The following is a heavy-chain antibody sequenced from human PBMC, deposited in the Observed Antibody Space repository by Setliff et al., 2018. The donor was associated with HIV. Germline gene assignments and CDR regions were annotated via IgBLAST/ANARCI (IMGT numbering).Heavy chain of an antibody. CDR1: GYSISNGYY. V-gene: IGHV4-38-2*01. CDR2: IDHIGST. CDR3: ARLYSPPRGFDF. J-gene: IGHJ4*02. Sequence: PSETLSLTCAVSGYSISNGYYLAWIRQPPGKGLEWIGSIDHIGSTYYNPSLKGRVTISVDTSKNQFSLRLRAVTAADTAIYYCARLYSPPRGFDFWGQGTLVTV. D-gene: IGHD5-12*01.